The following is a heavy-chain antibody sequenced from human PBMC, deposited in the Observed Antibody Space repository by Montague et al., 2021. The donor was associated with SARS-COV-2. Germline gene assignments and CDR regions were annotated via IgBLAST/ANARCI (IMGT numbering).Heavy chain of an antibody. Sequence: SETLSLTCTVSGGSISSYYWSWIRQPPGKGLEWIGYTYYSGSTNYNPSLKSRVTISVDTSKNQFSLKLSSMTAADTAVYYCARDSHYYDSSGHFDYWDQGTLVTVSS. CDR1: GGSISSYY. V-gene: IGHV4-59*13. CDR2: TYYSGST. D-gene: IGHD3-22*01. CDR3: ARDSHYYDSSGHFDY. J-gene: IGHJ4*02.